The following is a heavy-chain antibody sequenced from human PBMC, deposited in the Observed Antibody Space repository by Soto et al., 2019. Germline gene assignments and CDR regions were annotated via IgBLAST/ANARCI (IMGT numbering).Heavy chain of an antibody. CDR1: GGSISSSSYY. Sequence: SETLSLTCTVSGGSISSSSYYWGWIRQPPGKGLEWIGSIYYSGSTYYNPSLKSRVTISVDTSKNQFSLKLSSVTAADTAVHYCARQPTTVTFPVRGAFDIWGQGTMVTVSS. J-gene: IGHJ3*02. V-gene: IGHV4-39*01. CDR2: IYYSGST. D-gene: IGHD4-17*01. CDR3: ARQPTTVTFPVRGAFDI.